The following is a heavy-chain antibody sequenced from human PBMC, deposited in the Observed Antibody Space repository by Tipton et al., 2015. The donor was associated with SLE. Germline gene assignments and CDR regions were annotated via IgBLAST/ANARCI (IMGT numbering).Heavy chain of an antibody. V-gene: IGHV4-59*08. CDR3: ARGMVTWRGAILGVDV. J-gene: IGHJ6*02. CDR1: GGSIGSNY. CDR2: ISDGGGT. D-gene: IGHD2-21*02. Sequence: TLSLTCSVSGGSIGSNYWIWIRQPPGKGLEWIGYISDGGGTNHNPSLKSRVTMSVDPAKNQFSLKLTSVTAADTAVYYCARGMVTWRGAILGVDVWGQGTTVNVSS.